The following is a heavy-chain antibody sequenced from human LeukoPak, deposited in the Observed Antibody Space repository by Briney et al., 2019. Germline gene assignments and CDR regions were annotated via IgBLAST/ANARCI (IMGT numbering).Heavy chain of an antibody. V-gene: IGHV3-30*04. Sequence: GRSLRLSCAASGFTFSSYAMCWVRPPPGKGLECVAVISYDGSNKYYADVVKGRFTISRDNSKNTLYLQMNSLRAENTAVYYCARDFCASSWSFDFWGQGTRVTVST. J-gene: IGHJ4*02. CDR1: GFTFSSYA. D-gene: IGHD2/OR15-2a*01. CDR3: ARDFCASSWSFDF. CDR2: ISYDGSNK.